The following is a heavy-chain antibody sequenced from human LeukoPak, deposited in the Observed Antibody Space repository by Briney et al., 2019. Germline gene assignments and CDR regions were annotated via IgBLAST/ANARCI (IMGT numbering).Heavy chain of an antibody. Sequence: PSETLSLTCTVSGGSISSYYGSWIRQPPGEGLEWIGYIYYSGGTNYNPSLKSRVTISVDTSKNQFPLKLSSVTAADTAVYYCARDTDYYDSSGYNKGWYFDLWGRGTLVTVSS. J-gene: IGHJ2*01. CDR2: IYYSGGT. D-gene: IGHD3-22*01. V-gene: IGHV4-59*01. CDR1: GGSISSYY. CDR3: ARDTDYYDSSGYNKGWYFDL.